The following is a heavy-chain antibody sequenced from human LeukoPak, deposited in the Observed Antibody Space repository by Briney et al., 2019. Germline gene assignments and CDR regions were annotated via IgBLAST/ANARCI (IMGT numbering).Heavy chain of an antibody. CDR2: MNPNSGNT. CDR1: GYTFTSYD. CDR3: ARDYYDSSGYPSDY. Sequence: ASVKVSCKASGYTFTSYDINWVRQATGQGLEWMGWMNPNSGNTGYAQKFQGRVTITRNTSISTAYMELSSLRSEDTAVYYCARDYYDSSGYPSDYWGQGTLVTVSS. J-gene: IGHJ4*02. V-gene: IGHV1-8*03. D-gene: IGHD3-22*01.